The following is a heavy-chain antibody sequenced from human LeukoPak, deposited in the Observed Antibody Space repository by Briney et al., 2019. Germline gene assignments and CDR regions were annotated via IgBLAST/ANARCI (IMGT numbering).Heavy chain of an antibody. Sequence: GASLQISCKGSGSSFTTYWIGWVRPLPGKGLEWMGIIYPGDSDTRYSPSFQGQVTISADKSISTAYLQCSSLKASDTAMYYCARHMTSYGFSHGFDPWGQGTLVTVSS. V-gene: IGHV5-51*01. D-gene: IGHD5-24*01. CDR1: GSSFTTYW. J-gene: IGHJ5*02. CDR3: ARHMTSYGFSHGFDP. CDR2: IYPGDSDT.